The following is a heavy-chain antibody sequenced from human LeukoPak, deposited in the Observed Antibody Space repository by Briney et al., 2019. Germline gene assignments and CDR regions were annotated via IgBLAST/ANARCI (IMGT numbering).Heavy chain of an antibody. D-gene: IGHD6-13*01. CDR2: ISYDGSNK. J-gene: IGHJ6*02. CDR3: ARGGYGSSWFYYYYGMDV. CDR1: GFTFSSYA. Sequence: PGGSLRLSCAASGFTFSSYAMHWVRQAPGKGLEWVAVISYDGSNKYYADSVKGRFTISRDNSKNTLYLQMNSLRAEDTAVYYCARGGYGSSWFYYYYGMDVWGQGTTVTVSS. V-gene: IGHV3-30-3*01.